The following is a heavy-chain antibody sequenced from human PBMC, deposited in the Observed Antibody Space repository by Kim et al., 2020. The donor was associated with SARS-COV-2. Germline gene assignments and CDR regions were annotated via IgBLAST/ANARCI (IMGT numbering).Heavy chain of an antibody. D-gene: IGHD3-10*01. Sequence: QKFQGRVTITADESTSTAYMELSSLRSEDTAVYYCARDGVINYYYYGMDVWGQGTTVTVSS. J-gene: IGHJ6*02. V-gene: IGHV1-69*01. CDR3: ARDGVINYYYYGMDV.